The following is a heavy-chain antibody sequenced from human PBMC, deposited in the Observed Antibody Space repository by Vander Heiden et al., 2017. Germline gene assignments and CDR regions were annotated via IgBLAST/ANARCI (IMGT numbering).Heavy chain of an antibody. CDR1: GVSISVNNW. J-gene: IGHJ4*02. Sequence: VQLQESGQGLVKPSGTLSLTCAVSGVSISVNNWWSWVRQTTGKGLEWIGEIYHSGNTNYNPSLQSRVSISLDKSKNQFSLTLTSVTAADTAMYYCAGDDLLSGIAYWGQGTLVTVSS. V-gene: IGHV4-4*02. CDR3: AGDDLLSGIAY. D-gene: IGHD3-3*01. CDR2: IYHSGNT.